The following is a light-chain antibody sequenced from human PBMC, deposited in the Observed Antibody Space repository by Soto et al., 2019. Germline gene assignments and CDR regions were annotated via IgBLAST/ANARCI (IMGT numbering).Light chain of an antibody. Sequence: DIQMTQSPSTLSASVGDRVTITCRASQSISTWLAWYQQKAGKAPKLLIYQASSLEGGVPSRFSGRGSGTEFNITISSLQPDDFATYYCQQYNTYPLTFGGGTTVDIK. CDR2: QAS. CDR1: QSISTW. J-gene: IGKJ4*01. V-gene: IGKV1-5*03. CDR3: QQYNTYPLT.